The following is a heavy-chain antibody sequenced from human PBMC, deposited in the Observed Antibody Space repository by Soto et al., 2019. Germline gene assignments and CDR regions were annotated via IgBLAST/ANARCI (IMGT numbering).Heavy chain of an antibody. J-gene: IGHJ6*03. Sequence: GESLKISCKGSGYSFTSYWIGWVRQMPGKGLEWMGIIYPGDSDTRYSPSFQGQVTISADKSISTAYLQWSSLKASDTAMYYCARSLSSSSSDYYYYYMDVWGKGTTVTVSS. D-gene: IGHD6-6*01. CDR2: IYPGDSDT. CDR1: GYSFTSYW. V-gene: IGHV5-51*01. CDR3: ARSLSSSSSDYYYYYMDV.